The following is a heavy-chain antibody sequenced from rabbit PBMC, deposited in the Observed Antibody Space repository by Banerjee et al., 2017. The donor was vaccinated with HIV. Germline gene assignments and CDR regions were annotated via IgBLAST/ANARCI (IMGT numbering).Heavy chain of an antibody. J-gene: IGHJ4*01. CDR3: ARNGDNGGWGGYSFNL. D-gene: IGHD4-1*01. V-gene: IGHV1S45*01. CDR2: FYVGSSGTT. Sequence: QEQLEEAGGVLVTPGASLTLTCTASGFSFSSSYHMCWVRQAPGKGLEWVASFYVGSSGTTWIASLAKGRFTISKTSSPTVTLQMSSLTAADSPTYFCARNGDNGGWGGYSFNLWGPGPLVTVS. CDR1: GFSFSSSYH.